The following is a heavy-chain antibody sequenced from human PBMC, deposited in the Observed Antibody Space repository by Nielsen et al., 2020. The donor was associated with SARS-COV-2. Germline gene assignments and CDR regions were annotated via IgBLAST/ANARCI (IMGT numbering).Heavy chain of an antibody. J-gene: IGHJ6*02. CDR1: GYTFTTYY. CDR2: INPGSGST. CDR3: AADSLGYYYDSSGYYYYGMDV. D-gene: IGHD3-22*01. Sequence: ASVKVSCKASGYTFTTYYMHWVRQAPGQGLEWMGVINPGSGSTTYARKFQERVTITRDMSTSTAYMELSSLRSEDTAVYYCAADSLGYYYDSSGYYYYGMDVWGQGTTVTVSS. V-gene: IGHV1-46*01.